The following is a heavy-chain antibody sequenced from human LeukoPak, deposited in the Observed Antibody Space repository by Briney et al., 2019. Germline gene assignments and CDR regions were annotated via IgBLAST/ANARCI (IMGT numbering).Heavy chain of an antibody. Sequence: PGGSLRLSCAASGFTFSSYAMSWVRQAPGKGLEWVTFIRYDGNDKYYADSVKGRFTISRDNSKNALFLQMNHLRTEDTAVYYCAKDWGAFCSSTSCYQCDYWGQGTLVAVSS. D-gene: IGHD2-2*01. J-gene: IGHJ4*02. CDR1: GFTFSSYA. CDR2: IRYDGNDK. CDR3: AKDWGAFCSSTSCYQCDY. V-gene: IGHV3-30*02.